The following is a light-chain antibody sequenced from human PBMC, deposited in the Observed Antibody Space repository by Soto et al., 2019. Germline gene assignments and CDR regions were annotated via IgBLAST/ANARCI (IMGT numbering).Light chain of an antibody. CDR3: QQYVSSPWT. CDR2: GAS. CDR1: QSVSSSY. V-gene: IGKV3-20*01. J-gene: IGKJ1*01. Sequence: EIVLTQSPGTLSLSPGERVTLSCRASQSVSSSYLAWYQQKPGQAPSLLIYGASSRATGIPDRFSGSGSGTDFTLTISRLEPEDFAVYYCQQYVSSPWTFGQGTKVEIK.